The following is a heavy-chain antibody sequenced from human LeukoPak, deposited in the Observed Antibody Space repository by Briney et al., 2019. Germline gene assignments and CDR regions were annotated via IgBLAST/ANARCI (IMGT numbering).Heavy chain of an antibody. CDR2: ISYDGSNK. CDR3: ARDDSDSSGWGDY. CDR1: GFTFSSYA. Sequence: GGSLRLSCAASGFTFSSYAMHWVRQAPGKGLEWVAVISYDGSNKYYADSVKGRFTISRDNSKNTLYLQMNSLRVEDTAVYYCARDDSDSSGWGDYWGQGTLVTVSS. V-gene: IGHV3-30*14. D-gene: IGHD3-22*01. J-gene: IGHJ4*02.